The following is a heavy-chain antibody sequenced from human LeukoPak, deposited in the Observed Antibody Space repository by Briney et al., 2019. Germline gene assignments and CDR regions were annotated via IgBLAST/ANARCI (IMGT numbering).Heavy chain of an antibody. Sequence: PSETLSLTCSVYGGTFNCYHWSWLPPPPGQGREGMGETNHSGSTNYHPSHESRVTISVDTSKSQYSLKLSSVTAADTAVYYWARPGLDGYSSGWYGSRSGGEPAEGYYFDYWGQGTLVTVSS. V-gene: IGHV4-34*01. D-gene: IGHD6-19*01. CDR2: TNHSGST. CDR1: GGTFNCYH. J-gene: IGHJ4*02. CDR3: ARPGLDGYSSGWYGSRSGGEPAEGYYFDY.